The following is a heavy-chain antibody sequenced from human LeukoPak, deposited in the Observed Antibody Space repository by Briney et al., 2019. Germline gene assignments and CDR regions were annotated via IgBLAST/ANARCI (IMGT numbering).Heavy chain of an antibody. CDR1: GGTFSSYA. D-gene: IGHD6-19*01. CDR3: ARARMAVAGLDAFDI. CDR2: IIPIFGTA. J-gene: IGHJ3*02. V-gene: IGHV1-69*05. Sequence: ASVKVSCKASGGTFSSYAISWVRQAPGQGLEWMGGIIPIFGTANYAQKFQGRVTITTDESTSTAYMELSSLRSEDTAVYYCARARMAVAGLDAFDIWGQGTMVTVSS.